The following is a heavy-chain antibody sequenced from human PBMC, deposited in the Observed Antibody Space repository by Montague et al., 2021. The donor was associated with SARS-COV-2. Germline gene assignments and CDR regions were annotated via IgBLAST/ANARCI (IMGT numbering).Heavy chain of an antibody. D-gene: IGHD3-22*01. CDR1: GGSISSSSYY. V-gene: IGHV4-39*01. CDR3: ARFPTSYYYDSKAAPATPDAFDI. CDR2: IYYSGST. J-gene: IGHJ3*02. Sequence: SETLSLTCTVSGGSISSSSYYWGWHRQPPGKGLEWIGSIYYSGSTYYNPSLKSRVTISVDTSKNQFYLKLSSVTAADTAVYYCARFPTSYYYDSKAAPATPDAFDIWGQGTMVTVSS.